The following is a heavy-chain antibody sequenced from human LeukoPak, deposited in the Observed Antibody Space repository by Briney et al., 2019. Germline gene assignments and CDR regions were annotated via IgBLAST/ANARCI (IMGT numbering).Heavy chain of an antibody. CDR3: AKDSELRYFDWLPTAFDY. J-gene: IGHJ4*02. D-gene: IGHD3-9*01. Sequence: GGSLRLSCAASGFTFSSYAMSWVRQAPGKGLEWVSAISGSGGSTYCADSVKGRFTISRDNSKNTLYLQMNSLRAEDTAVYYCAKDSELRYFDWLPTAFDYWGQGTLVTVSS. CDR2: ISGSGGST. V-gene: IGHV3-23*01. CDR1: GFTFSSYA.